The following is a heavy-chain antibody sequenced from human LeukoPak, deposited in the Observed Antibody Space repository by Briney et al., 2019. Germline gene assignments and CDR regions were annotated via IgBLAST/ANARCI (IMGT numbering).Heavy chain of an antibody. D-gene: IGHD3-3*01. CDR2: IYCSGST. J-gene: IGHJ5*02. CDR3: ARCYDFWSGYYRLFDP. Sequence: SETLSLTCTVSGGSISSSSYYWGWIRQPPGKGLEWIGSIYCSGSTYYNPSLKSRVTISVDTSKNQFSLKLSSVTAADTAVYYCARCYDFWSGYYRLFDPWGQGTLVTVSS. CDR1: GGSISSSSYY. V-gene: IGHV4-39*01.